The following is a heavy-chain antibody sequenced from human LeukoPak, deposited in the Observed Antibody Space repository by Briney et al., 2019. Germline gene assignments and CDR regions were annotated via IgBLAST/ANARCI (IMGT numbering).Heavy chain of an antibody. D-gene: IGHD5-18*01. J-gene: IGHJ3*02. CDR1: GFTFDDYG. V-gene: IGHV3-20*04. CDR3: ARGDDDTAMVRGAFDI. CDR2: INWNGGST. Sequence: GGSLRLSCAASGFTFDDYGMSWVRQAPGKGLEWVSCINWNGGSTGYADSVKGRFTISRDNAKNSLYLQMNSLRAEDTALYYCARGDDDTAMVRGAFDIWGQGTMVTVSS.